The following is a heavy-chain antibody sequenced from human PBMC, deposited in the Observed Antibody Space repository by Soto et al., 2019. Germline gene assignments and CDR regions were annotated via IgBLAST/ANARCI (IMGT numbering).Heavy chain of an antibody. CDR1: GFSLSTSGAG. J-gene: IGHJ4*02. Sequence: QITLMESGPTLVKPTQTLTLTCTFSGFSLSTSGAGVGWIRQPPGKALEWLALISWDDDKRYSPSLGSRLTITKDTSKNQVVLTMTNMDPVDTATYFCAHRLTSGLFSMEFDYWGQGTLVTVSS. CDR3: AHRLTSGLFSMEFDY. D-gene: IGHD3-10*01. V-gene: IGHV2-5*02. CDR2: ISWDDDK.